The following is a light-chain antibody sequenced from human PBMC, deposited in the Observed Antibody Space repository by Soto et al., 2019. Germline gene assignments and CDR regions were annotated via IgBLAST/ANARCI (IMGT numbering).Light chain of an antibody. V-gene: IGLV2-23*02. J-gene: IGLJ2*01. CDR1: SSDVGSYNL. CDR3: CSYAGSRPTPGVV. CDR2: AVS. Sequence: QSVLTQPASVSGSPGQSITISCTGTSSDVGSYNLVSWYQQHPGKAPKLMIYAVSKRPSGVSNRFSGSKSGNTASLTISGHQAEDEADYYCCSYAGSRPTPGVVFGGGTKLTVL.